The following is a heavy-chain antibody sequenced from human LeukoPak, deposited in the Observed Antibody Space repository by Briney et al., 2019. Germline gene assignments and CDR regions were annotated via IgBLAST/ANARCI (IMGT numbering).Heavy chain of an antibody. Sequence: SETLSLTCTVSGGSISSYYWSWIRQPAGKGLEWIGRIYTSGSTNYNPSLKSRVTISVDTSKNRFSLKLSSVTAADTAVYYCARGLFYYDSSGYSNYFDYWGQGTLVTVSS. CDR2: IYTSGST. J-gene: IGHJ4*02. CDR3: ARGLFYYDSSGYSNYFDY. CDR1: GGSISSYY. D-gene: IGHD3-22*01. V-gene: IGHV4-4*07.